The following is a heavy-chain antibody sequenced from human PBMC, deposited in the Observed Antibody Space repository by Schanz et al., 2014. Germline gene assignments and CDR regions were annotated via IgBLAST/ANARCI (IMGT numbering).Heavy chain of an antibody. J-gene: IGHJ4*02. CDR3: AKDPSHGDYDYYFDY. D-gene: IGHD3-22*01. V-gene: IGHV3-48*01. CDR2: IATSSSTR. CDR1: GFIFSNYG. Sequence: EVQLVESGGGLVQPGGSLRLSCAASGFIFSNYGMHWVRQAPGKGLEWVSYIATSSSTRHYADSVKGRVTISRDNSKNTLYLQMNSLRAEDTAVYYCAKDPSHGDYDYYFDYWGQGTLVTVSS.